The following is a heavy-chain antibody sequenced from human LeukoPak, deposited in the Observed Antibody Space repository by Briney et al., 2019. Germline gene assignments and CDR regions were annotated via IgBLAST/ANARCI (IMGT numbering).Heavy chain of an antibody. CDR2: IYHSGST. V-gene: IGHV4-4*02. CDR1: GGSISSSNW. D-gene: IGHD6-19*01. CDR3: ARTLVASGWAYDY. Sequence: PSENLSLTCAVSGGSISSSNWWSWVRQPPGKGLEWIGEIYHSGSTNYNPSLKSRVTISVDKSKNQFSLKLSSVTAADTAVYYCARTLVASGWAYDYWGQGTLVTVSS. J-gene: IGHJ4*02.